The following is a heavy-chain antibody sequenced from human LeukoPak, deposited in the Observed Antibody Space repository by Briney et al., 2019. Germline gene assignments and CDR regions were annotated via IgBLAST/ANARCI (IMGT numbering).Heavy chain of an antibody. CDR1: GYTVTSYY. J-gene: IGHJ4*02. V-gene: IGHV1-46*01. Sequence: ASVKVSCKASGYTVTSYYMHWVRQAPGQELEWMGIINPSGGSTSYAQKFQGRVTMTRDTSTSTVYMELSSLRSEDTAVYYCARAGVEMATIPNWGQGTLVTVSS. D-gene: IGHD5-24*01. CDR2: INPSGGST. CDR3: ARAGVEMATIPN.